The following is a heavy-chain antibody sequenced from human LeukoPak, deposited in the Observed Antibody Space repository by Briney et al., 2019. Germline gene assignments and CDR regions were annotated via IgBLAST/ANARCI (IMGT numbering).Heavy chain of an antibody. CDR1: GGSISSYY. D-gene: IGHD3-22*01. CDR3: ARDGYYYDSSGYLFAALPYAFDI. J-gene: IGHJ3*02. Sequence: SETLSLTCTVSGGSISSYYWSWIRQPPGKGLEWIGYSYYSGNTNYNPSLKSRVTISVDTSKNQFSLKLSSVTAADTAVYYCARDGYYYDSSGYLFAALPYAFDIWGQGTMVTVSS. V-gene: IGHV4-59*01. CDR2: SYYSGNT.